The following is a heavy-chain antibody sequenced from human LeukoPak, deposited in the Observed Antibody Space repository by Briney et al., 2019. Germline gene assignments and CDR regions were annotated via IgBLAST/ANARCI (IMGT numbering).Heavy chain of an antibody. V-gene: IGHV3-33*01. Sequence: GGSLRLFCAASGFTFSSYGMHWVRQAPGKGLEWVAVIWYDGSNKYYADSVKGRFTISRDNSKNTLYLQMNSLRAEDTAVYYCARAPIAAAAPRYNWFDPWGQGTLVTVSS. D-gene: IGHD6-13*01. CDR3: ARAPIAAAAPRYNWFDP. CDR2: IWYDGSNK. CDR1: GFTFSSYG. J-gene: IGHJ5*02.